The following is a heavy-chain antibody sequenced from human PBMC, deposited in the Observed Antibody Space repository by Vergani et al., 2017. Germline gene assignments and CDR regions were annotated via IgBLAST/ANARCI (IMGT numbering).Heavy chain of an antibody. CDR1: GYTFTRYG. CDR2: ISADKGXT. CDR3: ARDPYQPLLYGGLGYYYCMDV. J-gene: IGHJ6*02. Sequence: QVQLAQSGAEVKKPGASVQVSCKASGYTFTRYGLSWVRPAPRQGLEWMCWISADKGXTNYARTLQGRVTMTTDTSTSTAYMELRSLGSDDTAVYYCARDPYQPLLYGGLGYYYCMDVWGQGTTVTVS. V-gene: IGHV1-18*01. D-gene: IGHD2-2*02.